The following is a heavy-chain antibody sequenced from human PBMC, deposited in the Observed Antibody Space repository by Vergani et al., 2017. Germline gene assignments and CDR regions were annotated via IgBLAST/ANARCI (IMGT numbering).Heavy chain of an antibody. D-gene: IGHD6-19*01. CDR2: IGSSSSTI. J-gene: IGHJ5*02. CDR3: ARDGTGYSSGWYTVNWFDP. Sequence: EVQLVESGGGLVQPGGSLRLSCAASGFTFSSYSMNWVRQAPGKGLEWVSYIGSSSSTIYYADSVKGRFTISRDNAKNSLYLQMNSLRAEDTAVYYCARDGTGYSSGWYTVNWFDPWGQGTLVTVSS. V-gene: IGHV3-48*01. CDR1: GFTFSSYS.